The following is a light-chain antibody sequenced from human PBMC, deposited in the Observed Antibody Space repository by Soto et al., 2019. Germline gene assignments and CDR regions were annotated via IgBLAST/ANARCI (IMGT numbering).Light chain of an antibody. CDR2: EVS. J-gene: IGLJ7*01. CDR1: SSDVGSHNL. V-gene: IGLV2-23*02. Sequence: QSALTQPASVSGSPGPSITISCTGTSSDVGSHNLVSWYQQHPGQAPKLMIYEVSKRPLGVSTRFSASKSGNTASLTISGRQAEDEADYYCCSYGGSRAVFGGGTQLTVL. CDR3: CSYGGSRAV.